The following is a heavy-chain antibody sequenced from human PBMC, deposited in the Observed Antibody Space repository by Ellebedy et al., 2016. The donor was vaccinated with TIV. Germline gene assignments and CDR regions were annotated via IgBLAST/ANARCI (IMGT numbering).Heavy chain of an antibody. J-gene: IGHJ4*02. CDR2: INPSGGTT. CDR3: VRRSGSYHLDY. Sequence: AASVKVSCKASGYTFTIYYMHWVRQAPGQGLEWMGIINPSGGTTSYAQKFQGRVTMTRDTSTSTVSMELSSLRSEDTAVYYCVRRSGSYHLDYWGQGTLVTVSS. V-gene: IGHV1-46*01. D-gene: IGHD1-26*01. CDR1: GYTFTIYY.